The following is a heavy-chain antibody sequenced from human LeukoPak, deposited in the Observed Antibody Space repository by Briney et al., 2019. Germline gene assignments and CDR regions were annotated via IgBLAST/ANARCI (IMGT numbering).Heavy chain of an antibody. CDR3: ARGTVTALFDY. Sequence: ASVKVSCKASGYTFTGYYMHWVRQAPGQGLEWMGWMHPNSGNTGYAQKFQGRITMTRNTSINTAYMELSSLRSEDTAVYYCARGTVTALFDYWGPGTLVAVSS. V-gene: IGHV1-8*02. D-gene: IGHD4-17*01. J-gene: IGHJ4*02. CDR1: GYTFTGYY. CDR2: MHPNSGNT.